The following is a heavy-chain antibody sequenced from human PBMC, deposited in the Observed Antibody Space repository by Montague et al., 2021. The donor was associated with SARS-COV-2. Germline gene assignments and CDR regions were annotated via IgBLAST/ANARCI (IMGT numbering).Heavy chain of an antibody. V-gene: IGHV4-59*01. CDR1: GTSITSYY. J-gene: IGHJ6*02. Sequence: SETLSLTCSVSGTSITSYYWNWIRQPPGKGLEWIGYISDSGSTNYSPSLKSRVTMSVDTSKNQMSLKLTSVTAAGTAVYYCARGCLSYFGAGSHCYGVDVWGQGTTVTVSS. D-gene: IGHD3-10*01. CDR2: ISDSGST. CDR3: ARGCLSYFGAGSHCYGVDV.